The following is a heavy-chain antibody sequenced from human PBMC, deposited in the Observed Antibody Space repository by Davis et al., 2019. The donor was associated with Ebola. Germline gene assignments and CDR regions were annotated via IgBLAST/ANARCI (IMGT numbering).Heavy chain of an antibody. Sequence: AASVKVSCKASGYAFTSYDINWVRQATGQGLEWMGWMNPNSGNTGYVERFQGRVTMTRNTSISTAYMELSSLRSEDTAVYYCTRSSSIAALGMDVWGQGTTVTVSS. V-gene: IGHV1-8*01. CDR3: TRSSSIAALGMDV. CDR2: MNPNSGNT. D-gene: IGHD6-13*01. J-gene: IGHJ6*02. CDR1: GYAFTSYD.